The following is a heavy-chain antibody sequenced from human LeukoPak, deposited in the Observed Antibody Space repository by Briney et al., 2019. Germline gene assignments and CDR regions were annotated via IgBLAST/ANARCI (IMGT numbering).Heavy chain of an antibody. CDR3: ARGVWGSYRYNDY. V-gene: IGHV3-33*08. J-gene: IGHJ4*02. Sequence: GGSLRLSCAASGFSFSTSYMNWVRQAPGKGLEWVAVIWYDGSNKYYADSVKGRFTISRDNSKNTLYLQMNSLRAEDTAVYYCARGVWGSYRYNDYWGQGTLVTVSS. CDR1: GFSFSTSY. D-gene: IGHD3-16*02. CDR2: IWYDGSNK.